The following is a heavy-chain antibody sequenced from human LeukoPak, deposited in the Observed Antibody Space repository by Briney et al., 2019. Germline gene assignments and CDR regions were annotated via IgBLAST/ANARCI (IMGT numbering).Heavy chain of an antibody. Sequence: KPSKTLSLTCTVSGASIKAYSGGWFRQPAGKGLEWIGHIYTRGAPNSNPSLKSRVTMSVDTSKNQFSLRLSSVTAADTAIYYCAREWHHVFDYGGQGILVSVSS. V-gene: IGHV4-4*07. J-gene: IGHJ4*02. CDR2: IYTRGAP. CDR1: GASIKAYS. CDR3: AREWHHVFDY. D-gene: IGHD5-12*01.